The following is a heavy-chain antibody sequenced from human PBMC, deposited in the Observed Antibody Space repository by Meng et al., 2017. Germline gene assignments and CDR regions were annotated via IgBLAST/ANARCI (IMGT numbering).Heavy chain of an antibody. Sequence: GGSLRLSCAASGFTFSSYAMSWVRQAPGKGLEWVSAISGSGGSTYYADSVKGRFTISRGNSKNTLYLQMNSLRAEDTAVYYCAKEGGAGITIFGVNWFDPWGQGTLVTVSS. CDR3: AKEGGAGITIFGVNWFDP. J-gene: IGHJ5*02. D-gene: IGHD3-3*01. V-gene: IGHV3-23*01. CDR1: GFTFSSYA. CDR2: ISGSGGST.